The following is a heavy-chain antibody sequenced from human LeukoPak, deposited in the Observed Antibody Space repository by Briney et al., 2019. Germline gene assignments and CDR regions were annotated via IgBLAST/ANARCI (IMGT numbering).Heavy chain of an antibody. CDR1: GGTFSSYA. J-gene: IGHJ6*02. Sequence: WASVKVSCKASGGTFSSYAISWVRQAPGQRLEWMGGIIPIFGTANYAQKFQGRVTITADESTSTAYMELSSLRSEDTAVYYCARDRAREGWYYDSSGYENYYYYGMDVWGQGTTVTVSS. V-gene: IGHV1-69*13. CDR2: IIPIFGTA. D-gene: IGHD3-22*01. CDR3: ARDRAREGWYYDSSGYENYYYYGMDV.